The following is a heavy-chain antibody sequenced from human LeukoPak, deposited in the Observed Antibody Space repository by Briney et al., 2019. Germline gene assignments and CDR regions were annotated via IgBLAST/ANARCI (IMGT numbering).Heavy chain of an antibody. J-gene: IGHJ6*03. CDR1: GGSISSYY. Sequence: PSETLSLTCTVSGGSISSYYWSWIRQPPGKGLEWIGYIYYSGSTNYNPSLKSRVTISVDTSKNQSSLKLSSVTAADTAVYYCARGRVVPAAIVSYYYMDVWGKGTTVTVSS. D-gene: IGHD2-2*01. CDR3: ARGRVVPAAIVSYYYMDV. CDR2: IYYSGST. V-gene: IGHV4-59*01.